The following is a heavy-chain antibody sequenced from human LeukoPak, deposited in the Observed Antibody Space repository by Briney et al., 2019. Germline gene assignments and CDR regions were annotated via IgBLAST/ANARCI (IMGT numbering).Heavy chain of an antibody. CDR2: INPSGGST. J-gene: IGHJ6*02. V-gene: IGHV1-46*01. CDR1: GYTSTSYY. D-gene: IGHD3-22*01. CDR3: ARASREYYYDSSGYYDGMDV. Sequence: ASVKVSCKASGYTSTSYYMHWVRQAPGQGLEWMGIINPSGGSTSYAQKFQGRVTVTRDTSTSTVYMELSSLRSEDTAVYYCARASREYYYDSSGYYDGMDVWGQGTTVTVS.